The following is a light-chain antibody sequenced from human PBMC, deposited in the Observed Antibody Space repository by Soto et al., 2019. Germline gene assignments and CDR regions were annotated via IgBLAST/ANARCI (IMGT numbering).Light chain of an antibody. CDR3: QHYNSYSEA. Sequence: DIQMNQSPSTLSGSVGDRVTITCRASQTISSWLAWYQQKPGRAPKLLIYMASTLKSGVPSRFSGSGSGTEFTLTISSLQPDDFATYYCQHYNSYSEAFGQGTKVDIK. CDR1: QTISSW. CDR2: MAS. V-gene: IGKV1-5*03. J-gene: IGKJ1*01.